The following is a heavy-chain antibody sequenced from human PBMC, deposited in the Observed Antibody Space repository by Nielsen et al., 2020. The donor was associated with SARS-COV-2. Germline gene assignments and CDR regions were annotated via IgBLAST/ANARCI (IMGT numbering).Heavy chain of an antibody. J-gene: IGHJ3*02. D-gene: IGHD6-13*01. V-gene: IGHV3-21*01. CDR2: ISSSSSYI. CDR3: ARWWQQLTLPGTDAFDI. Sequence: GESLKISCAASGFTFSSYDMSWVRQAPGKGLEWVSSISSSSSYIYYADSVKGRFTISRDNAKNSLYLQMNSLRAEDTAVYYCARWWQQLTLPGTDAFDIWGQGTMVTVSS. CDR1: GFTFSSYD.